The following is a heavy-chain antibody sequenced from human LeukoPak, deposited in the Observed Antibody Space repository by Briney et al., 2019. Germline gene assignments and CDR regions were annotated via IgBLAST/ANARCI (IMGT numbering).Heavy chain of an antibody. J-gene: IGHJ5*02. CDR1: GGSISSSSYY. Sequence: SETLSLTCTVSGGSISSSSYYWGWIRQPPGKGLEWIGSIYYGGNTYYNPSLKSRVTISVDTSKNQFSLKLSSVTAADTAVYYCARALYCTNGVCYKPSWFDPWGQGTLVTVSA. CDR2: IYYGGNT. D-gene: IGHD2-8*01. CDR3: ARALYCTNGVCYKPSWFDP. V-gene: IGHV4-39*01.